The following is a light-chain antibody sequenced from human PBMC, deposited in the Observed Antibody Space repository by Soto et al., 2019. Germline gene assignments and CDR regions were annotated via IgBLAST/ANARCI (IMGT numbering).Light chain of an antibody. CDR2: AAS. CDR3: QQYGSLPSGFA. J-gene: IGKJ3*01. Sequence: AIRMTQSPSSFSASTGDRVTITCRASQGISSYLAWYQQKPGKAPKLLIYAASTLQSGVPSRFSGSGSGTDFTLTISCLQSEDFATYYCQQYGSLPSGFAFGPGTTLDTK. CDR1: QGISSY. V-gene: IGKV1-8*01.